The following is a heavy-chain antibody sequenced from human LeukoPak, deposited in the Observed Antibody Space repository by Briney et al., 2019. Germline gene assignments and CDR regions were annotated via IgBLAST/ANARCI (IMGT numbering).Heavy chain of an antibody. Sequence: PSETLSLTCAVYGGSFSGYYWSWIRQPPGKGLEWIGEINHSGSTNYNPSLKSRVTISVDTSKNQFSLKLSSVTAADTAVYYCARHLRGSSWLDPSSRYYYYMDVWGKGTTVTVSS. CDR2: INHSGST. CDR1: GGSFSGYY. D-gene: IGHD6-13*01. J-gene: IGHJ6*03. V-gene: IGHV4-34*01. CDR3: ARHLRGSSWLDPSSRYYYYMDV.